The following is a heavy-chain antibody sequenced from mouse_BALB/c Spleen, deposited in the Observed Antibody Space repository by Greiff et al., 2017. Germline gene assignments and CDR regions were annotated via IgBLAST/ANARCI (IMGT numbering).Heavy chain of an antibody. CDR3: NAYYGSSYLDY. CDR1: GFNIKDYY. D-gene: IGHD1-1*01. V-gene: IGHV14-4*02. CDR2: IDPENGDT. Sequence: VQLQQSGAELVRSGASVKLSCTASGFNIKDYYMHWVKQRPEQGLEWIGWIDPENGDTEYAPKFQGKATMTADTSSNTAYLQLSSLTSEDTAVYYCNAYYGSSYLDYWGQGTTLTVSS. J-gene: IGHJ2*01.